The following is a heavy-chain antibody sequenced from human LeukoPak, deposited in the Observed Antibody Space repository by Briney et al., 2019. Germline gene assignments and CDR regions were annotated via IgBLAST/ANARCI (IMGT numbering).Heavy chain of an antibody. CDR2: IIPILGTA. J-gene: IGHJ4*02. V-gene: IGHV1-69*13. D-gene: IGHD5-12*01. CDR3: AREGDYSGYDLGAYTSEFDY. Sequence: ASVKVSCKASGGTFSSYAISWVRQAPGQGLEWMGGIIPILGTANYAQKFQGRVTITADESTSTAYMELSSLRSEDTAVYYCAREGDYSGYDLGAYTSEFDYWGQGTLVTVSS. CDR1: GGTFSSYA.